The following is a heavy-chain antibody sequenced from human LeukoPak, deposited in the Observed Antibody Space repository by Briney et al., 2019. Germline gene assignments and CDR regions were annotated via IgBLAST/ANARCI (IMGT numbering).Heavy chain of an antibody. D-gene: IGHD4-17*01. Sequence: GGSLRLSCAASGFTVSSNHMSWVRQAPGKGLEWVSVIYRGGSTYYADSVKGRFTISRDNSKNTLYLQMNSLRAEDTAVYYCARVHTTSVYYYGMDVWGQGTTVTVSS. J-gene: IGHJ6*02. CDR3: ARVHTTSVYYYGMDV. CDR2: IYRGGST. V-gene: IGHV3-53*01. CDR1: GFTVSSNH.